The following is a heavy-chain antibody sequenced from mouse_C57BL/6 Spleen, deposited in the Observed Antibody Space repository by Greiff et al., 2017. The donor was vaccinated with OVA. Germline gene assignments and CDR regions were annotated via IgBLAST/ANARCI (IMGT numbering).Heavy chain of an antibody. CDR3: ARGDYGRSQPWFAY. J-gene: IGHJ3*01. V-gene: IGHV1-4*01. CDR1: GYTFTSYT. CDR2: INPSSGYT. Sequence: QVQLQQSGAELARPGASVKMSCKASGYTFTSYTMHWVKQRPGQGLEWIGYINPSSGYTKYNQKFKDKATLTADKSSSTAYMQLSSLTSEDSAVYYCARGDYGRSQPWFAYWGQGTLVTVSA. D-gene: IGHD1-1*01.